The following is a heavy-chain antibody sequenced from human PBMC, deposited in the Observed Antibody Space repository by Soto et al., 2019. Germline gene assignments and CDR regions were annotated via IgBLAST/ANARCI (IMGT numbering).Heavy chain of an antibody. CDR2: IYYSGET. Sequence: XGTLSHTGSLSGASITSTTYFWAWIREPPGKGLEWVGSIYYSGETHYNPSLKSRTTISVDRSRNQFSLQVSSVTAADTAVYYCAKNLPRTGRFDYWGQGTVVTVSS. CDR3: AKNLPRTGRFDY. CDR1: GASITSTTYF. J-gene: IGHJ4*02. V-gene: IGHV4-39*01.